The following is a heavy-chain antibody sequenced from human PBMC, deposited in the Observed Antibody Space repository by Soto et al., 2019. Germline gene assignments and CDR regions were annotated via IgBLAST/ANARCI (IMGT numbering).Heavy chain of an antibody. CDR3: ASLPSIAAAGISVTLEY. D-gene: IGHD6-13*01. V-gene: IGHV1-69*06. CDR2: IIPIFGTA. CDR1: GGTFSSYA. J-gene: IGHJ4*02. Sequence: QVQLVQSGAEVKKPGSSVKVSCKASGGTFSSYAISWVRQAPGQGLEWMGGIIPIFGTANYAQKFQGRVTITADKSTSKDYMELSSLRCEDTDVYYCASLPSIAAAGISVTLEYWGQGTLVTGST.